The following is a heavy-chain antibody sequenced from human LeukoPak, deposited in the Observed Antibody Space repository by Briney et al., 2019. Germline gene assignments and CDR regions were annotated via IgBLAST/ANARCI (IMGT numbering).Heavy chain of an antibody. CDR2: ISYDGSNK. CDR3: ARDILEYSSSSGYYYYMDV. CDR1: GFTFSSYA. J-gene: IGHJ6*03. Sequence: PGGSLRLSCASSGFTFSSYAMHWVRQAPGKGLEWVAVISYDGSNKYYADSVKGRFTISRDNSKNTLYLQMNSLRAEDTAVYYCARDILEYSSSSGYYYYMDVWGKGTTVTVSS. D-gene: IGHD6-6*01. V-gene: IGHV3-30*04.